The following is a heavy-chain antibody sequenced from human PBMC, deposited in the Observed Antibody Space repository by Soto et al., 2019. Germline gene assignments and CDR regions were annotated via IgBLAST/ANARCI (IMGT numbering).Heavy chain of an antibody. J-gene: IGHJ5*01. CDR2: IYYSGST. CDR3: ARFDGGAAAGTFDS. Sequence: SETLSLTCTVSGGSISSSSYYWGWIRQPPGKGLEWMGDIYYSGSTNYNPSLKSRVTISVGTSNNQFSLKLSSVSVADTAVYYCARFDGGAAAGTFDSWGQGTLVTVSS. D-gene: IGHD6-13*01. V-gene: IGHV4-61*05. CDR1: GGSISSSSYY.